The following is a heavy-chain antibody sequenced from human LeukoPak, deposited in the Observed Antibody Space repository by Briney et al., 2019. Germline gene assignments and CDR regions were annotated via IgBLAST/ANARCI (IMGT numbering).Heavy chain of an antibody. Sequence: GASVNVSCKGSVFTHNVCCRYWGRQARRKGLEWMGSIDHDNINTSDREKFKGRVTLTEATSTDTTYLEVSSLSSDDTAVYYCASAGALTYEDGDSARAFDMWGQGTMVTVPS. J-gene: IGHJ3*02. CDR2: IDHDNINT. D-gene: IGHD4-17*01. CDR1: VFTHNVCC. V-gene: IGHV1-24*01. CDR3: ASAGALTYEDGDSARAFDM.